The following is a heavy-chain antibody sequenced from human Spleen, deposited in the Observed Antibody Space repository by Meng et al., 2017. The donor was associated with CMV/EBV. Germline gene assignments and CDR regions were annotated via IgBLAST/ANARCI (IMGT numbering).Heavy chain of an antibody. J-gene: IGHJ4*02. CDR2: IYYSGIT. V-gene: IGHV4-39*01. CDR1: GGSISSSNYY. D-gene: IGHD3-10*01. Sequence: SETLSLTCTVSGGSISSSNYYWGWIRQSPGKGLEWIGCIYYSGITYYNSSLKSRVTMSVDTSKNQFSLKLFSVSAADTAVYYCARTITMIRAVRLPYFDQWGQGTLVTVSS. CDR3: ARTITMIRAVRLPYFDQ.